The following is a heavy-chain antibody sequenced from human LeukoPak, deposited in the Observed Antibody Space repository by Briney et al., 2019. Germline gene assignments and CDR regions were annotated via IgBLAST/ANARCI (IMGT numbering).Heavy chain of an antibody. Sequence: PSETLSLTCAVSGYSISSGYYWGWIRQPPGKGLEWIGSIYHGGTTLYNPSLKSRVTISVDTSKNQFSLNLTSVTAAATAVYYCAREGGTALFDFWGQGTLVTVSS. D-gene: IGHD1-1*01. V-gene: IGHV4-38-2*02. CDR2: IYHGGTT. J-gene: IGHJ4*02. CDR1: GYSISSGYY. CDR3: AREGGTALFDF.